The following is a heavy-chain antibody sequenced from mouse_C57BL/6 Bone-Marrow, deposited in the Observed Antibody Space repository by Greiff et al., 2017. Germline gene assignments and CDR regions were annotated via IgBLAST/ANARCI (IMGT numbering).Heavy chain of an antibody. CDR2: ISYDGSN. Sequence: EVKLQESGPGLVKPSQSLSLTCSVTGYSITSGYYWNWIRQFPGNKLEWMGYISYDGSNNYNPSLKNRISLTRDTSKNQFFLKLNSVTTEDTATYYCASQGAYGSSYFDYWGQGTTLTVSS. CDR3: ASQGAYGSSYFDY. D-gene: IGHD1-1*01. CDR1: GYSITSGYY. J-gene: IGHJ2*01. V-gene: IGHV3-6*01.